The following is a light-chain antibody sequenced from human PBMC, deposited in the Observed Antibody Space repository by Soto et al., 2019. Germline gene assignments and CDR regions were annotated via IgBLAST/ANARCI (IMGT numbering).Light chain of an antibody. Sequence: EIVLKQSPGTLSLSPGEIATLSCRATQSVSSSYLAWYQQKPGQAPRLLIYGASSRATGIPARFSGSGSGTDFTLTISSLEPYDFAVYYCQQYGSSRKTFGQGLKVEI. CDR3: QQYGSSRKT. CDR1: QSVSSSY. V-gene: IGKV3-20*01. J-gene: IGKJ1*01. CDR2: GAS.